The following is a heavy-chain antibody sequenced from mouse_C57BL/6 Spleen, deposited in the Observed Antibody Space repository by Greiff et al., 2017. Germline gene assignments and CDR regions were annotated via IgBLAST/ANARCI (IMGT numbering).Heavy chain of an antibody. CDR2: IYPGSGNT. D-gene: IGHD4-1*01. CDR1: GYSFTSYY. CDR3: ARRTGKGAMDY. V-gene: IGHV1-66*01. J-gene: IGHJ4*01. Sequence: VQLQQSGPELVKPGASVKISCKASGYSFTSYYIHWVKQRPGQGLEWIGWIYPGSGNTKYNEKFKGKATLTADTSSSTAYMQLSSLTSEDSAGYYCARRTGKGAMDYWGQGTSVTVSS.